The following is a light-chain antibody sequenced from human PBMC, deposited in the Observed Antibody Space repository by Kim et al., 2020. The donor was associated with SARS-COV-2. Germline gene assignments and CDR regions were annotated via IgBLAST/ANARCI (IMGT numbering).Light chain of an antibody. V-gene: IGLV3-1*01. CDR1: KLGDKY. CDR2: QDS. CDR3: QAWDSTWV. J-gene: IGLJ3*02. Sequence: VSVCRGQTASITCSGDKLGDKYACWYQQKPGQSPVLVIYQDSKRPSGLPERFSGSNSGNTATLTISGTQAMDEADYYCQAWDSTWVFGGGTQLTVL.